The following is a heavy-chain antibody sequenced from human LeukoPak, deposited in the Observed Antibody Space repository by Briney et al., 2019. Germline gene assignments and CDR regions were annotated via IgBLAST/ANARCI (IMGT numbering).Heavy chain of an antibody. CDR1: GYTFTSYD. CDR2: MNPNSGNT. Sequence: ASVKVSCTASGYTFTSYDINWVRQATGQGLEWMGWMNPNSGNTGYAQKFQGRVTMTRNTSISTAYMELSSLRSEDTAVYYCARGLRLGSKPSWSDPWGQGTLVTVSS. D-gene: IGHD4-11*01. V-gene: IGHV1-8*01. J-gene: IGHJ5*02. CDR3: ARGLRLGSKPSWSDP.